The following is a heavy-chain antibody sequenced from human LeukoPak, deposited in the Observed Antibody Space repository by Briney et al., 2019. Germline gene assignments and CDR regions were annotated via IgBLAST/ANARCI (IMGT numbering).Heavy chain of an antibody. CDR1: GFTFSSYP. CDR2: ISDSGGIT. V-gene: IGHV3-23*01. Sequence: QSGGSLRLSCAASGFTFSSYPMTWVGQAPGKGPEWVSFISDSGGITYYADSVKGRFTISRDNSKNTLYLQMNSLRAEDTAVYYCATNTQYSGYYDSWGQGTLVAVSS. J-gene: IGHJ4*02. D-gene: IGHD5-12*01. CDR3: ATNTQYSGYYDS.